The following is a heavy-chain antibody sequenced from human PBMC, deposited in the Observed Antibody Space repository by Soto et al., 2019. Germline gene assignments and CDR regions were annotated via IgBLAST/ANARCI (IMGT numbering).Heavy chain of an antibody. Sequence: GGSLRLSCAASGFTFSSYSMNWVRQAPGKGLEWVSSISSSSSYIYYADSVKGRFTISRDNAKNSLYLQMNSLRAEDTAVYYCAREGYYDNSGYYAFDIWGQGTMVTVSS. CDR1: GFTFSSYS. D-gene: IGHD3-22*01. CDR3: AREGYYDNSGYYAFDI. CDR2: ISSSSSYI. J-gene: IGHJ3*02. V-gene: IGHV3-21*01.